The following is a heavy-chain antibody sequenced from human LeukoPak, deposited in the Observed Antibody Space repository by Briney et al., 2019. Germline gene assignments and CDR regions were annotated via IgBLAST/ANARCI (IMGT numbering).Heavy chain of an antibody. CDR3: ARDRWELSYYYYGMDV. Sequence: GGSLRLSCAASGFTFSSYWMSWVRQAPGKGLEWVANIKQDGSEKYYVDSVKGRFTISRDNAKNSLYLQMNSLRAEDTAVYYCARDRWELSYYYYGMDVWGQGTTVTVSS. J-gene: IGHJ6*02. D-gene: IGHD1-26*01. V-gene: IGHV3-7*01. CDR2: IKQDGSEK. CDR1: GFTFSSYW.